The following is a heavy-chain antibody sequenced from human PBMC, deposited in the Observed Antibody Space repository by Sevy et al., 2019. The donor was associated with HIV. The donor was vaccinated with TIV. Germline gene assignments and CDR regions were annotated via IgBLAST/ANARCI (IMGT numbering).Heavy chain of an antibody. CDR1: GFIFSDSY. CDR3: ARFVGDYFDF. Sequence: GGSLRLSCEASGFIFSDSYMSWIRQAPGKGLEWISYISTRGSTIYYAGSVKGRFTISRDNANNSLSLHLNSLRAEDTAIYYCARFVGDYFDFWGRGTLVTVSS. J-gene: IGHJ4*02. CDR2: ISTRGSTI. D-gene: IGHD4-17*01. V-gene: IGHV3-11*01.